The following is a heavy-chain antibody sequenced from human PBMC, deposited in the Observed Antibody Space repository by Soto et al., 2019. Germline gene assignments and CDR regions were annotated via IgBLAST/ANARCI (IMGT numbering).Heavy chain of an antibody. D-gene: IGHD2-15*01. CDR2: IHPGDSDT. Sequence: PWVSLKISCQGSGYSFTNYWAGWVRQIPGRGLEWMGIIHPGDSDTRYSPFFQGQVTISADKSISTAYLQWSSLKASDTAMYYCARPRYPGRGYYGMDVWGQGTTVTVSS. CDR3: ARPRYPGRGYYGMDV. CDR1: GYSFTNYW. J-gene: IGHJ6*02. V-gene: IGHV5-51*01.